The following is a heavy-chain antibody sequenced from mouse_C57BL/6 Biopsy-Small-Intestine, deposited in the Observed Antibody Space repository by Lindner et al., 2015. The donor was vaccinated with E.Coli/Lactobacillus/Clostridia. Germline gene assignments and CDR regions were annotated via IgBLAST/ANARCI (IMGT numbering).Heavy chain of an antibody. CDR2: LSSGSSTI. Sequence: VQLQESGGGLVKPGGSLKLSCAASGFTFSDYGMHWVRQAPEKGLEWIAYLSSGSSTIYYADTVKGRFTISRDNAKNTLFLQMTSLRSEDTAMYYCARRTGTYFDVWGTGTTVTVSS. CDR1: GFTFSDYG. D-gene: IGHD4-1*01. V-gene: IGHV5-17*01. J-gene: IGHJ1*03. CDR3: ARRTGTYFDV.